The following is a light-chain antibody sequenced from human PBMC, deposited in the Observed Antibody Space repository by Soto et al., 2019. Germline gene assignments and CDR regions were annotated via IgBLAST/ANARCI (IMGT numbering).Light chain of an antibody. Sequence: QPVLTQPPSVSGAPGQRVTISCTGSSSNIGAGYDVHWYQQLPGKAPKLLIFGNSHRPSGVPDRFFGSKSGTSASLAITGLQAEDEADYYCQSYDRSLSGSVFGGGTKVTVL. CDR1: SSNIGAGYD. CDR2: GNS. CDR3: QSYDRSLSGSV. J-gene: IGLJ3*02. V-gene: IGLV1-40*01.